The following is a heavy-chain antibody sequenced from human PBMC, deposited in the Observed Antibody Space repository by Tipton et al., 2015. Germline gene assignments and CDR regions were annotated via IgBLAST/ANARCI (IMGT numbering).Heavy chain of an antibody. CDR3: ARRQDDYGDYGY. V-gene: IGHV5-51*01. CDR2: IYPGDSDA. Sequence: QSGAEVKKPGESLRISCKASGYTFTNYWIGWVRQMPGKGLEWMGIIYPGDSDARVSPSFQGQVTISADKSISTAYLQWSSLKASDTAMYYCARRQDDYGDYGYWGQGTLATVSS. J-gene: IGHJ4*02. CDR1: GYTFTNYW. D-gene: IGHD4-17*01.